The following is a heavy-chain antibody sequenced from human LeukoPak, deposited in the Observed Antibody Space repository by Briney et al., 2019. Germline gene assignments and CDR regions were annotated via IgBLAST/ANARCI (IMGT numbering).Heavy chain of an antibody. J-gene: IGHJ6*03. D-gene: IGHD2/OR15-2a*01. CDR3: ANFRPYYYYMDV. CDR1: GGTFSSYA. CDR2: IIPIFGTT. Sequence: ASVKVSCKASGGTFSSYAISWVRQAPGQGLEWMGGIIPIFGTTNYAQKFQGRVTITADKSTSTAYMELSSLRSEDTAVYYCANFRPYYYYMDVWGKGTTVTVSS. V-gene: IGHV1-69*06.